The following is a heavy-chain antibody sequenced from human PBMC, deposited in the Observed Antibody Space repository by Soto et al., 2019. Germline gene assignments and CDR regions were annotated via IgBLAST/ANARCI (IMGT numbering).Heavy chain of an antibody. V-gene: IGHV4-31*03. CDR1: GGSISSGGYY. CDR3: AREMPLDRLDYYYYGMDV. CDR2: IYYSGST. Sequence: PSETLSLTCTVSGGSISSGGYYWSWIRQHPGKGLEWIGYIYYSGSTYYNPSLKSRVTISVDTSKNQFSLKLSSVTAADTAVYYCAREMPLDRLDYYYYGMDVWGQGTTVTAP. J-gene: IGHJ6*02. D-gene: IGHD1-1*01.